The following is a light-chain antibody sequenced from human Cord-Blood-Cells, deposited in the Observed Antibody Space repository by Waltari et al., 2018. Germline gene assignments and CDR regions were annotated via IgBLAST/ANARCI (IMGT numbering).Light chain of an antibody. CDR3: QQYDNLPLT. CDR1: QDISNY. V-gene: IGKV1-33*01. CDR2: DAS. J-gene: IGKJ4*01. Sequence: DIQMTQSPSSLSASVGDRVTITCQASQDISNYLNWYHQKSGKAPKLLIYDASNLETGVPSRFSGSGSGTDFTFTISSLQPEDIATYYCQQYDNLPLTFGGGTKVEIK.